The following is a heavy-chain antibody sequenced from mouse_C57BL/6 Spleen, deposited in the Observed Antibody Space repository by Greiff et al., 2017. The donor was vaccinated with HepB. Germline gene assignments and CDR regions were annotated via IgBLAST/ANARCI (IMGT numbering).Heavy chain of an antibody. CDR3: ARIYDGYSYAMDY. CDR1: GFSLTSYA. V-gene: IGHV2-9-1*01. CDR2: IWTGGGT. Sequence: QVQLQQSGPGLVAPSQSLSITCTVSGFSLTSYAISWVRQPPGKGLEWLGVIWTGGGTNYNSALKSRLSISKDNSKSQVFLKMNSLQTDDTARYYCARIYDGYSYAMDYWGQGTSVTVSS. D-gene: IGHD2-3*01. J-gene: IGHJ4*01.